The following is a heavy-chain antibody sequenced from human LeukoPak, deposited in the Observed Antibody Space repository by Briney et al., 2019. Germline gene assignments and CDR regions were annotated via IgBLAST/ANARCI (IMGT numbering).Heavy chain of an antibody. CDR2: FYSGVRT. CDR1: GFAVSSNY. CDR3: TREVASEVTPTDWYFDL. J-gene: IGHJ2*01. D-gene: IGHD4-23*01. Sequence: GGSLRLSCEASGFAVSSNYMSWVRQAPGKGLEWVSTFYSGVRTFYSDAVKGRFTIDRDPSKNSLFLQMKSLRAEDSAVYFCTREVASEVTPTDWYFDLWGRGTLVTVSS. V-gene: IGHV3-66*01.